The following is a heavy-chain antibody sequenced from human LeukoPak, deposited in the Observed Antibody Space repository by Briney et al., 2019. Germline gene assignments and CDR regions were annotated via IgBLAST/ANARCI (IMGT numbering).Heavy chain of an antibody. D-gene: IGHD6-13*01. CDR2: INPNSGGT. V-gene: IGHV1-2*02. CDR1: GYTFTGYY. Sequence: ASVKVSCKASGYTFTGYYMHWVRQAPGQGLEWMGWINPNSGGTNYAQKFQGRVTMTRDTSISTAYMELSRLRSDDTAVHYCARDQASGIAAAGYNSLFDPWGQGTLVTVSS. CDR3: ARDQASGIAAAGYNSLFDP. J-gene: IGHJ5*02.